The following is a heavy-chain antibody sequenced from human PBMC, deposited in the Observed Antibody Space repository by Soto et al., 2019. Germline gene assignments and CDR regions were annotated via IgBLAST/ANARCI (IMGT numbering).Heavy chain of an antibody. CDR1: GFTFSSYW. J-gene: IGHJ6*03. Sequence: EVQLVESGGGLVQPGGSLRLSCAASGFTFSSYWMHWVRQAPGKGLVWVSRINSDGSSTSYADSVKGRFTISRDNAKNTLYLQMKSLRAEDTAVYYWARDPGGRGVGRGYYYYYCMDFWGKGTAVTVSS. D-gene: IGHD3-10*01. V-gene: IGHV3-74*01. CDR3: ARDPGGRGVGRGYYYYYCMDF. CDR2: INSDGSST.